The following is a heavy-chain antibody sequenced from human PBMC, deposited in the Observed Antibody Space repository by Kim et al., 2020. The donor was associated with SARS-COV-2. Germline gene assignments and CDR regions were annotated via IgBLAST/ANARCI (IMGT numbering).Heavy chain of an antibody. V-gene: IGHV3-15*01. J-gene: IGHJ4*02. CDR3: TTVRFLYTSSWSD. Sequence: SAKPVGGRFTISRDDSKNTLYLQMNSLKTEDTAVYYCTTVRFLYTSSWSDWGQGTLVTVSS. D-gene: IGHD6-13*01.